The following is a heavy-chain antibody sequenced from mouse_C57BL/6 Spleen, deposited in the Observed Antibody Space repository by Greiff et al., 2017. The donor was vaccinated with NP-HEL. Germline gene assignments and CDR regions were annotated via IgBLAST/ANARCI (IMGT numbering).Heavy chain of an antibody. D-gene: IGHD2-3*01. CDR3: ARSDGWFAY. CDR2: IRNKANGYTT. J-gene: IGHJ3*01. Sequence: EVKVVESGGGLVQPGGSLSLSCAASGFTFTDYYMSWVRQPPGKALEWLGFIRNKANGYTTEYSASVKGRFTISRDNSQSILYLQMNALRAEDSATYYCARSDGWFAYWGQGTLVTVSA. V-gene: IGHV7-3*01. CDR1: GFTFTDYY.